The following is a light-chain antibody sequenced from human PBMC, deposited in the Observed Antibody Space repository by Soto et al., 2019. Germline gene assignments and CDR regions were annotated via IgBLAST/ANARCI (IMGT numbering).Light chain of an antibody. J-gene: IGKJ1*01. CDR2: EVS. CDR1: QSLLHNNGETS. V-gene: IGKV2D-29*01. CDR3: MQSGQVPWT. Sequence: DIVMTQTPLSLSVTPGQPASISCKSGQSLLHNNGETSVYWYLQKPGQPPQLLIYEVSNRLSGVPDMFSGSGSGTVFTLKISRVEAEDAGIYYCMQSGQVPWTFGQGNKVEIK.